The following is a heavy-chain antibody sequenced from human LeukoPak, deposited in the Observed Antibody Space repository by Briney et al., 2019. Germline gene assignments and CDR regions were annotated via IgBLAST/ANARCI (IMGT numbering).Heavy chain of an antibody. CDR3: ARDGGYCSGGSCYRVDY. V-gene: IGHV3-53*04. D-gene: IGHD2-15*01. CDR1: GFTVSRNY. Sequence: PGGSLRLSCAASGFTVSRNYMRWVRQAPGKGLEWVSDIYSGGSTYYADSVKGRFTISRHNSKNTLYLQMNSLRAEDTAVYYCARDGGYCSGGSCYRVDYWGQGTLVTVSS. CDR2: IYSGGST. J-gene: IGHJ4*02.